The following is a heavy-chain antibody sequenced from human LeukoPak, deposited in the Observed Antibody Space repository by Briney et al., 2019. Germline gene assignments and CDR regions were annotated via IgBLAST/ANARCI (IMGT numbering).Heavy chain of an antibody. CDR2: IYHSGST. V-gene: IGHV4-38-2*02. D-gene: IGHD3-10*01. CDR3: ARGGYYGLGSDFRFDP. J-gene: IGHJ5*02. CDR1: GYSISSGYY. Sequence: SETLSLTCSVSGYSISSGYYWDWIRQPPGKGLEWIGYIYHSGSTNYKPSLKSRVTISVDTSKNQFSLKLSSVTAADTAVYYCARGGYYGLGSDFRFDPWGQGTLVTVSS.